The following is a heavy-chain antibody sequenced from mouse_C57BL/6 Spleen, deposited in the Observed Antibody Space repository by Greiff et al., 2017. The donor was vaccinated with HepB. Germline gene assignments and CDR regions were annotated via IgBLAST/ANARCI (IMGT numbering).Heavy chain of an antibody. CDR3: ARSEGYYETYYFDY. D-gene: IGHD2-3*01. Sequence: DVKLVESGGGLVKPGGSLKLSCAASGFTFSDYGMHWVRQAPEKGLEWVAYISSGSSTIYYADTVKGRFTISRDNAKNTLFLQMTSLRSEDTAMYDCARSEGYYETYYFDYWGQGTTLTVSS. V-gene: IGHV5-17*01. CDR1: GFTFSDYG. J-gene: IGHJ2*01. CDR2: ISSGSSTI.